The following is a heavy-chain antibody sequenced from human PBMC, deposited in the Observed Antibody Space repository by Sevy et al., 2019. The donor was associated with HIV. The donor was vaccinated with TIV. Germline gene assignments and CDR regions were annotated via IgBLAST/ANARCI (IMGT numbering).Heavy chain of an antibody. CDR1: GYTFTSYA. J-gene: IGHJ6*02. V-gene: IGHV7-4-1*02. CDR3: ARDMVRGVIGYYYYGMDV. D-gene: IGHD3-10*01. CDR2: INTNTGNP. Sequence: AAVKVSCKASGYTFTSYAMNWVRQAPGQGLEWMGWINTNTGNPTYAQGFTGRFVFSLDTSVSTAYLQISSLKAEDTAVYYCARDMVRGVIGYYYYGMDVWGQGTTVTVSS.